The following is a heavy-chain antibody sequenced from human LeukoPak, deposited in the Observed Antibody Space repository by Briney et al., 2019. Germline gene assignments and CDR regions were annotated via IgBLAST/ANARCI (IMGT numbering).Heavy chain of an antibody. J-gene: IGHJ4*02. Sequence: SVKVSCKASGGTFSSYAISWVRQAPGQGLEWMGRIIPIFGTANYAQKFQGRVTITTDESTSTAYMELSSLRSEDTAVYYCARDRRDGYNYFFDYWGQGTLVTVSS. CDR3: ARDRRDGYNYFFDY. CDR2: IIPIFGTA. CDR1: GGTFSSYA. V-gene: IGHV1-69*05. D-gene: IGHD5-24*01.